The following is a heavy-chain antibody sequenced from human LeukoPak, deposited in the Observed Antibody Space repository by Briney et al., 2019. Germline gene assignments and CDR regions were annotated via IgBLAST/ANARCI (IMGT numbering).Heavy chain of an antibody. CDR1: GFPFSSYW. D-gene: IGHD5-24*01. Sequence: GGSLRLSRAASGFPFSSYWVSWVRQAPGKGLEWVANIKQDGSEQYYVDSVRGRFTISRDNAKNSLYLQMNRLRVEETAVYYCAILGDGSFDSWGQGSLVTVSS. CDR2: IKQDGSEQ. J-gene: IGHJ4*02. V-gene: IGHV3-7*01. CDR3: AILGDGSFDS.